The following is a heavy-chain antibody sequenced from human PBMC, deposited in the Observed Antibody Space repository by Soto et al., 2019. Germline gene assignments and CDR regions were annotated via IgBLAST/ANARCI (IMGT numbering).Heavy chain of an antibody. CDR1: GFTFSSYA. CDR3: AREEMYYDFWSAKNWFDP. V-gene: IGHV3-30-3*01. CDR2: ISYDGSNK. Sequence: GGSLRLSCAASGFTFSSYAMHWVRQAPGKGLEWVAVISYDGSNKYYADSVKGRFTISRDNSKNTLYLQMNSLRAEDTAVYYCAREEMYYDFWSAKNWFDPWGQGTPVTVSS. D-gene: IGHD3-3*01. J-gene: IGHJ5*02.